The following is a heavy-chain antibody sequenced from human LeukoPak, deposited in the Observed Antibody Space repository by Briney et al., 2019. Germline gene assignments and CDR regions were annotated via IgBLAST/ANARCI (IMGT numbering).Heavy chain of an antibody. Sequence: SETLSLTCAVYGGSFSGYYWSWIRQPPGKGLEWIGEINPSGSTNYNPSLKSRVTISVDTSKNQFSLKLSSVTAADTAVYYCARGGNYDYVWGSYRYSEFQHWGQGTLVTVSS. CDR2: INPSGST. CDR3: ARGGNYDYVWGSYRYSEFQH. V-gene: IGHV4-34*01. D-gene: IGHD3-16*02. J-gene: IGHJ1*01. CDR1: GGSFSGYY.